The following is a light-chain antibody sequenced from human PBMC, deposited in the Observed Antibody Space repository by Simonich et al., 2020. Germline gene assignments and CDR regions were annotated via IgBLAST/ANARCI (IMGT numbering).Light chain of an antibody. CDR2: DVS. Sequence: QSALTQPASVSGSPGQSITISCTGTSSDVGGYNYVSWYQQPPGKAPKLMIYDVSKRPSGVPDRFSGSKSGNTASLTISGLQAEDEADYYCCSYAGSYTLGVFGGGTKLTVL. CDR1: SSDVGGYNY. CDR3: CSYAGSYTLGV. V-gene: IGLV2-11*01. J-gene: IGLJ2*01.